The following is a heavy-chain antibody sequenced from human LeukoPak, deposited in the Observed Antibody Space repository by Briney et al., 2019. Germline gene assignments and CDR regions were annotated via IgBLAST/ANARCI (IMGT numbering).Heavy chain of an antibody. CDR3: ARRGGYDYYLDY. J-gene: IGHJ4*02. V-gene: IGHV4-39*01. D-gene: IGHD5-12*01. CDR2: IYYSGST. Sequence: SETLSLTCTVSGGSTSSSSYYWGWIRQPPGKGLEWIGSIYYSGSTYYNPSLKSRVTISVDTSKNQFSLKLSSVTAADTAVYYCARRGGYDYYLDYWGQGTLVTVSS. CDR1: GGSTSSSSYY.